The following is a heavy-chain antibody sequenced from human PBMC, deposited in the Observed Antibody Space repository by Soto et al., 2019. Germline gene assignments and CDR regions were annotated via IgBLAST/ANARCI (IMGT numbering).Heavy chain of an antibody. CDR3: ARDRHDYVWGSYRSGYPN. J-gene: IGHJ4*02. CDR1: GGTFSSYA. V-gene: IGHV1-69*13. CDR2: IIPIFGTA. Sequence: ASVKVSCKASGGTFSSYAISWVRQAPGQGLEWMGGIIPIFGTANYAQKFQGRVTITADESTSTAYMELSSLRSEDTAVYYCARDRHDYVWGSYRSGYPNWGQGTLVTVSS. D-gene: IGHD3-16*02.